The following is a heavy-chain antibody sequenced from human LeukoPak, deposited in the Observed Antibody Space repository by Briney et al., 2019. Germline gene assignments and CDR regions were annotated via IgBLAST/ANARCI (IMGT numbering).Heavy chain of an antibody. CDR2: IYYSVST. D-gene: IGHD6-13*01. CDR1: GGSMSNYY. CDR3: VRREKSSWWDYDY. V-gene: IGHV4-59*07. Sequence: SDTLSLTCTVSGGSMSNYYWSWIRQPPGKGVEWIGYIYYSVSTNYNLSLKSRVTISVDTSKNQLSPKLTSVTAAYTAGYYCVRREKSSWWDYDYWGQGTLVSVSS. J-gene: IGHJ4*02.